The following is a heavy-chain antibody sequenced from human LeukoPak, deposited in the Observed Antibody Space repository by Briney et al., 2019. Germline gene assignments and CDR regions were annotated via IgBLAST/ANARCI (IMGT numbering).Heavy chain of an antibody. CDR2: TRYDGGNK. V-gene: IGHV3-30*02. D-gene: IGHD3-10*01. J-gene: IGHJ4*02. CDR1: GFTFSSYG. CDR3: AKDLHYGSADY. Sequence: GGSLRLSCAASGFTFSSYGVYWVRQAPGKGLEWVAFTRYDGGNKYYADSVKGRFTISRDNAKNALYLQMNSLRAEDTAVYYCAKDLHYGSADYWGQGTLVTVSS.